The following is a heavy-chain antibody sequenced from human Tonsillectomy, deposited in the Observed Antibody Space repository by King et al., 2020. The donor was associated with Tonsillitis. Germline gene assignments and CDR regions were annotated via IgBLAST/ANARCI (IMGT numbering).Heavy chain of an antibody. V-gene: IGHV2-70*04. J-gene: IGHJ6*03. Sequence: TLKESGPALVKPTQTLTLTCTFSGFSLSTSGMRVSWIRQPPGKALEWLARIDWDDDKFYSTSLKTRLTISKDTSKNQVVLTMTNTDPVDTATYYCARTEDYYYMDVWGKGTTVTVSS. CDR2: IDWDDDK. CDR3: ARTEDYYYMDV. CDR1: GFSLSTSGMR.